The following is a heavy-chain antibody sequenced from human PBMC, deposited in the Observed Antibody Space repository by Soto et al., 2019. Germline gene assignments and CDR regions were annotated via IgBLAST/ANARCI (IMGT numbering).Heavy chain of an antibody. CDR2: IYYTGNT. CDR3: ARGAQYFDWFAY. CDR1: GGSISSGGYY. Sequence: QVQLQESGPGLVKPSQTLSLTCTVSGGSISSGGYYWSWIRQHPGKGLEWIGYIYYTGNTFYNPSLQSRVAISVDTSKGQFSLKLNSVTAADTAVYYCARGAQYFDWFAYWGQGTLVTVSS. D-gene: IGHD3-9*01. J-gene: IGHJ4*02. V-gene: IGHV4-31*03.